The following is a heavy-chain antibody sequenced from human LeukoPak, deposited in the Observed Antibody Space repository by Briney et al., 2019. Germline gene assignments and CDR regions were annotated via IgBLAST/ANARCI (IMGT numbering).Heavy chain of an antibody. J-gene: IGHJ4*02. D-gene: IGHD6-19*01. CDR2: IYDGRDT. CDR1: GASTSRRY. V-gene: IGHV4-59*08. CDR3: APTTGWPGFDF. Sequence: PSETLSLTCSASGASTSRRYWSWIRQSPGRTLEWIGHIYDGRDTKYNPSLTSRVTISVDTSRNQFSLSLTSVTAADTAIYYCAPTTGWPGFDFWGPGALVTVSS.